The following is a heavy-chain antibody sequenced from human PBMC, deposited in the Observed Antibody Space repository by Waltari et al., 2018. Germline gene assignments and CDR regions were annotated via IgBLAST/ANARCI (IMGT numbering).Heavy chain of an antibody. J-gene: IGHJ6*02. CDR2: IIPILGIA. Sequence: QVQLVQSGAEVKKPGSSVKVSCKASGGTFSSYTISWVRQAPGQGLEWMGRIIPILGIANYAQKFQGRVTITADKSTSTAYMELSSLRSEDTAVYYCASKLLWFGESNYYYGMDVWGQGTTVTVSS. D-gene: IGHD3-10*01. V-gene: IGHV1-69*02. CDR1: GGTFSSYT. CDR3: ASKLLWFGESNYYYGMDV.